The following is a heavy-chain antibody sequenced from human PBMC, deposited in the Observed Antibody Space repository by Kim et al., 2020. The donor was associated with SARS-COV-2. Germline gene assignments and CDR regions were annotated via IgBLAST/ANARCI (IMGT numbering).Heavy chain of an antibody. J-gene: IGHJ5*02. D-gene: IGHD3-16*01. CDR1: GFTFDNYA. CDR3: ARPIVTTPYTRWFDP. CDR2: IDNTDGRGT. V-gene: IGHV3-23*05. Sequence: GGSLRLSCAASGFTFDNYAMTWVRQPPGKGLEWVSSIDNTDGRGTHYADSVKGRFTISRDSSKSTLYLQMDSLRAEDTATYYCARPIVTTPYTRWFDPWGQGALVTVSS.